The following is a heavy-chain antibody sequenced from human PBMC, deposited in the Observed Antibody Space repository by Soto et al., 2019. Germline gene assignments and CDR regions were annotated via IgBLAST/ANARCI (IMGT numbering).Heavy chain of an antibody. V-gene: IGHV1-2*02. D-gene: IGHD6-6*01. CDR1: GYTFTDYF. J-gene: IGHJ4*02. Sequence: QVPLVQSGAEVKKPGASVEVSCKASGYTFTDYFIHWVRQAPGQGLEWMGWINPNTGGINYAQKFQGRVTMTRDTSISTAYMELRGLRSDDPALYFCARSLSTISARPDYWGQGTLVTVSS. CDR3: ARSLSTISARPDY. CDR2: INPNTGGI.